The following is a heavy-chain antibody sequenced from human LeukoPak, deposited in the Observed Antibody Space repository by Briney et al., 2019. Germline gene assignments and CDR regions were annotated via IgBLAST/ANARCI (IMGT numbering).Heavy chain of an antibody. CDR1: GGSISSGDYY. CDR3: AGASHLGDLSLGR. J-gene: IGHJ4*02. Sequence: SQPLSLTCTVSGGSISSGDYYWSWIRQPPGKGLEWIGYIFKSGKTYYNPSLKSRITMSVDTSKSQFSLQLNSVTAADTAVYYCAGASHLGDLSLGRWGQGTLVTVSS. V-gene: IGHV4-30-4*01. D-gene: IGHD3-16*02. CDR2: IFKSGKT.